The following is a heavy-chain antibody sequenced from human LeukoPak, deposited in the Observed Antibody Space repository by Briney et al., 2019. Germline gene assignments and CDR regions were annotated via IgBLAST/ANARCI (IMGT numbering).Heavy chain of an antibody. Sequence: ASVKVSCKASGYTFTSYGISWVRQAPGQGLEWMGWISAYNGNTNYAQKLQGRVTMTTDTSTSTAYMELRSLRSGDTAVYYCARDPIVVVPLDYWGQGTLVTVSS. CDR2: ISAYNGNT. V-gene: IGHV1-18*01. CDR3: ARDPIVVVPLDY. D-gene: IGHD3-22*01. J-gene: IGHJ4*02. CDR1: GYTFTSYG.